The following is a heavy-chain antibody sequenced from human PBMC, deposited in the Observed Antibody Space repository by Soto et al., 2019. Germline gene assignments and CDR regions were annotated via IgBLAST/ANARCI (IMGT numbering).Heavy chain of an antibody. D-gene: IGHD4-17*01. J-gene: IGHJ6*02. CDR2: ISAYNGNT. CDR3: AREFAEGPTVTKYGDYYGMDV. Sequence: ASVKVSCKASGYTFTSYGISWVRQAPGQGLEWMGWISAYNGNTNYAQKLQGRVTMTTDTSTSTAYMELRSLRSDDTAVYYCAREFAEGPTVTKYGDYYGMDVCGQGTTVTVSS. V-gene: IGHV1-18*01. CDR1: GYTFTSYG.